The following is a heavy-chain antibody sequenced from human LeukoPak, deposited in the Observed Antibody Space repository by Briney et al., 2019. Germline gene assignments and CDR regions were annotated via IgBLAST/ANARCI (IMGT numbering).Heavy chain of an antibody. CDR1: GFTFSDHY. V-gene: IGHV3-72*01. D-gene: IGHD3-22*01. CDR2: IRSKADSYTT. J-gene: IGHJ4*02. CDR3: ARLYPDSSGYYRDH. Sequence: GGFLRLSCAASGFTFSDHYMDWVRQAPGKGLEWVGRIRSKADSYTTEYAASVKGRFTISRADSKNSLYLQMNRLKTEATAVYFCARLYPDSSGYYRDHWGQGTLVTVYS.